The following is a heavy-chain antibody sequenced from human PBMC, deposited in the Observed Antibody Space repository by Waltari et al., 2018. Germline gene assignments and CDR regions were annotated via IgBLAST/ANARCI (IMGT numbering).Heavy chain of an antibody. V-gene: IGHV3-21*01. CDR3: ARAGTGPPDLP. J-gene: IGHJ5*02. D-gene: IGHD3-9*01. CDR1: GLTLRSHS. CDR2: ISSSSSYI. Sequence: EVQLVAPGGGLVTPGRSLRPSCAAAGLTLRSHSMNWVRQAPGKGLEWVSSISSSSSYIYYADSVKGRFPISRDNAKNSLYLQMNSLRAEDTAVYYCARAGTGPPDLPWGQGTLVTVSS.